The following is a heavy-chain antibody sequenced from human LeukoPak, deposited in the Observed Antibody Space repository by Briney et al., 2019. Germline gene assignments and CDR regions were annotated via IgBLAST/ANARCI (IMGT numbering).Heavy chain of an antibody. Sequence: GRSLRLSCAASGFTFSSYAMSWVRQAPGKGLEWVSAISGGGGSTYYADSVKGRFTISRDNSKNTLYLQMKSLRAEDTAVYYCAKVAPYYYDCSAYHPGYWGQGTLVTVSS. D-gene: IGHD3-22*01. V-gene: IGHV3-23*01. CDR1: GFTFSSYA. CDR2: ISGGGGST. J-gene: IGHJ4*02. CDR3: AKVAPYYYDCSAYHPGY.